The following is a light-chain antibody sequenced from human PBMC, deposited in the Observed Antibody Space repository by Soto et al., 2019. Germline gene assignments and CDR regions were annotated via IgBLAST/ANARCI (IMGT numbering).Light chain of an antibody. V-gene: IGKV3-20*01. Sequence: EIVVTQSPGTLSLSPGERATLSCRARQSVSRNYLAWYQQKPGQAPRLLINGASSRATGIPDRFSGSGSGTDFTLTISRLEPEDFAVYYCQQYGSSPLTFGGGTKVEIK. J-gene: IGKJ4*01. CDR3: QQYGSSPLT. CDR2: GAS. CDR1: QSVSRNY.